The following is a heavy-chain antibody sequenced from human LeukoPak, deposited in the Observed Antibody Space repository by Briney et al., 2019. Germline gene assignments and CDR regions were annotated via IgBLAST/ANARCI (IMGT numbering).Heavy chain of an antibody. Sequence: GGSLRLSCVASGFIFGDYSMNWVRQAPGKGLEWVANIKQDGSEKYYVDSVKGRFTISRDNAKNSLYLQMNSLRAEDTAVYYCARGSAYYYDSSGYYPPANFDYWGQGTLVTVSS. J-gene: IGHJ4*02. V-gene: IGHV3-7*01. D-gene: IGHD3-22*01. CDR2: IKQDGSEK. CDR3: ARGSAYYYDSSGYYPPANFDY. CDR1: GFIFGDYS.